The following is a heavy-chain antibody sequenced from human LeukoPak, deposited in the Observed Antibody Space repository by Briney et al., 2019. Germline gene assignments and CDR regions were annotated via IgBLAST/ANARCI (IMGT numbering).Heavy chain of an antibody. J-gene: IGHJ4*02. Sequence: ASVKVSCTASGYTFTSYGISWVRQAPGQGLEWMGGIIPIFGTANYAQKFQGRVTITMDESTSTAYMELSSLRSEDTAVYYCARGEIAAAGTWNYWGQGTLVTVSS. D-gene: IGHD6-13*01. V-gene: IGHV1-69*05. CDR3: ARGEIAAAGTWNY. CDR2: IIPIFGTA. CDR1: GYTFTSYG.